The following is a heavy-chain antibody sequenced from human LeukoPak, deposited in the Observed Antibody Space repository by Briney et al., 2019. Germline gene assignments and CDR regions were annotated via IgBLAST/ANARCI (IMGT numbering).Heavy chain of an antibody. CDR1: GFTSSSYG. CDR2: ISSDGSNK. J-gene: IGHJ3*02. Sequence: PGGSLRLSCAASGFTSSSYGMHWVRQAPGKGLEWVAAISSDGSNKHYADSVKGRFTISRDNSKNTLYLQVNSLRAEDTAVYYCVGLFDIWGQGTMVIVSS. CDR3: VGLFDI. V-gene: IGHV3-30*03.